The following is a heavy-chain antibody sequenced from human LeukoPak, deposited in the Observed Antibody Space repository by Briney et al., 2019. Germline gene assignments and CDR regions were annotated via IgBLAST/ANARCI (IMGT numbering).Heavy chain of an antibody. CDR3: ARAYGGSYGMDV. CDR1: GFSFSIYA. Sequence: GGSLRLSCAASGFSFSIYAMTWVRQAPGKGLEWVSVIYSGGSTYYADSVKGRFTISRDNSKNTLYLQMNSLRAEDTAVYYCARAYGGSYGMDVWGQGTTVTVSS. CDR2: IYSGGST. V-gene: IGHV3-66*01. D-gene: IGHD4-23*01. J-gene: IGHJ6*02.